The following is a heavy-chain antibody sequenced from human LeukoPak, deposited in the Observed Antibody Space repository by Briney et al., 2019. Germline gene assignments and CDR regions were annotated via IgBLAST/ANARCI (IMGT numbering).Heavy chain of an antibody. CDR1: GFTFSSYG. D-gene: IGHD4-11*01. CDR3: AKRDDYSNYAFDC. J-gene: IGHJ4*02. V-gene: IGHV3-30*02. Sequence: PGGALRLSCAASGFTFSSYGMHWVRQAPGKGLEWVTFIRNDGANKYYTDSVKGRFTISRDDSKNTLYLQMNSLRAKDTAVYYCAKRDDYSNYAFDCWGQGTLVTVSS. CDR2: IRNDGANK.